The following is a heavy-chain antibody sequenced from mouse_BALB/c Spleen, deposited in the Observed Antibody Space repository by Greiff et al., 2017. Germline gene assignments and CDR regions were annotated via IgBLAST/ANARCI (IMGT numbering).Heavy chain of an antibody. CDR2: IYPGDGDT. CDR3: ARKMITSYWYFDV. V-gene: IGHV1-80*01. J-gene: IGHJ1*01. CDR1: GYAFSSYW. Sequence: QVQLQQSGAELVRPGSSVKISCKASGYAFSSYWMNWVKQRPGQGLEWIGQIYPGDGDTNYNGKFKGKATLTADKSSRTAYMQLSSLTSEDSAVYFCARKMITSYWYFDVWGAGTTVTVSS. D-gene: IGHD2-4*01.